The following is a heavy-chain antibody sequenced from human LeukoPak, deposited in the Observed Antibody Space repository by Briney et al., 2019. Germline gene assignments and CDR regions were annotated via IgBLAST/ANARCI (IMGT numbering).Heavy chain of an antibody. Sequence: PGGSLRLSCAASGFTFNTYGMHWVRQAPGKGLEWVAFIRYDGHSQYFADSVKGRFTISRDNSKNTLYLQMNRLKDDDTAVYYCARDRSQEFDPWGQGTLVTVSS. D-gene: IGHD3-10*01. CDR2: IRYDGHSQ. CDR1: GFTFNTYG. J-gene: IGHJ5*02. V-gene: IGHV3-30*02. CDR3: ARDRSQEFDP.